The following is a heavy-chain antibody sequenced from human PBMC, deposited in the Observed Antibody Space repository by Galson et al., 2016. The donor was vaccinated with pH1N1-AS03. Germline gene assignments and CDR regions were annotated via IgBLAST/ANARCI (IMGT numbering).Heavy chain of an antibody. CDR3: ARDHGASGKLWFDP. CDR2: INHIGGA. V-gene: IGHV4-34*01. CDR1: GGSFSDYF. J-gene: IGHJ5*02. Sequence: ETLSLTCAVYGGSFSDYFWAWIRQPPGMGLEWIGDINHIGGANYNPSLKSRVTLSADRSKNQFSLKLYSVTAADTAVYYCARDHGASGKLWFDPWGQGTPVIVSS. D-gene: IGHD3-10*01.